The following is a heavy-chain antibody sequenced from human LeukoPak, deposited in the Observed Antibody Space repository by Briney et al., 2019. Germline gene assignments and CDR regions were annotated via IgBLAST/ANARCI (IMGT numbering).Heavy chain of an antibody. CDR2: ISYDGSNK. V-gene: IGHV3-30*18. J-gene: IGHJ6*02. Sequence: GGSLRLSCAASGFTFSSYGMHWVRQAPGKGLGWVAVISYDGSNKYYADSVKGRFTISRDNSKNTLYLQMNSLRAEDTAVYYCAKVSSSWEYYYYDMDVWGQGTTVTVSS. CDR3: AKVSSSWEYYYYDMDV. D-gene: IGHD6-13*01. CDR1: GFTFSSYG.